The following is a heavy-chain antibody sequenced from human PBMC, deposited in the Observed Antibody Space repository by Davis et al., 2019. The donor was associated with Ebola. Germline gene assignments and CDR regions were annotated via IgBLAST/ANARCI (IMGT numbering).Heavy chain of an antibody. CDR1: GYTFPSYG. V-gene: IGHV1-18*01. D-gene: IGHD3-10*01. CDR2: ISAYNGNT. Sequence: AASVKVSCKASGYTFPSYGISWVRQAPGQGLEWMGWISAYNGNTNYAQKFQGRVTMTKDRSTSTAYMELRNLGSDDTAVYFCARDREFLTGYFPTDIFDIWGQGTVVTVSS. CDR3: ARDREFLTGYFPTDIFDI. J-gene: IGHJ3*02.